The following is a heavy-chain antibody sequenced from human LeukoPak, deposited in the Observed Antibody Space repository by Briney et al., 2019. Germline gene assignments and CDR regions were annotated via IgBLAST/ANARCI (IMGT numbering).Heavy chain of an antibody. D-gene: IGHD3-10*01. CDR1: GYTLTELS. J-gene: IGHJ5*02. CDR2: FDPEDGET. CDR3: ALGPLLWFGFDR. V-gene: IGHV1-24*01. Sequence: ASVKVSCKVSGYTLTELSMHWVRQAPGKGLEWMGGFDPEDGETIYAQKFQGRVTMTEDTSTDTAYMELSSLRSEDTAVYYCALGPLLWFGFDRWGQGTLVTVSS.